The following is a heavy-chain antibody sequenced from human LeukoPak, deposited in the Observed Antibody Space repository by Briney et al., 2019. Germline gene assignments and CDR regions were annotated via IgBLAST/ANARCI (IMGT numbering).Heavy chain of an antibody. V-gene: IGHV4-59*01. Sequence: KTSETLSLTCTVSGGSISSYYWSWIRQPPGKGLEWIGYIYYSGSTNYNPSLKSRVTISVDTSKNQFSLKLSSVTAADTAVYYCASSGVGPSNYYYYYMDVWGKGTTVTVSS. D-gene: IGHD3-10*01. CDR1: GGSISSYY. CDR3: ASSGVGPSNYYYYYMDV. J-gene: IGHJ6*03. CDR2: IYYSGST.